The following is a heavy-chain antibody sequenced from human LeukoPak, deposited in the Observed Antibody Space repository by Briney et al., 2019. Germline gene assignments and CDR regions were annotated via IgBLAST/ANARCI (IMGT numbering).Heavy chain of an antibody. J-gene: IGHJ4*02. CDR2: IWYVGSNK. D-gene: IGHD6-13*01. CDR1: GFTFSSYG. V-gene: IGHV3-33*01. Sequence: PGRSLRLSCAASGFTFSSYGMNWVRQAPGKGLEWVAVIWYVGSNKYYADSVKGRFTISRDNSKNTLYLQMNSLRAEDTAVYYCARGDHSSSWSFDYWGQGTLVTVSS. CDR3: ARGDHSSSWSFDY.